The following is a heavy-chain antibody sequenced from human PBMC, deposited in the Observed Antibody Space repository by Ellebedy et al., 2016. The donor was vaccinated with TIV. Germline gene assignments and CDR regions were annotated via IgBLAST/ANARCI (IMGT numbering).Heavy chain of an antibody. J-gene: IGHJ5*02. D-gene: IGHD3-22*01. CDR1: GGSFSGYY. CDR3: ARVNYYDSSGYYYFSSWFDP. CDR2: INHSGST. Sequence: MPSETLSLTCAVYGGSFSGYYWSWIRQPPGKGLEWIGEINHSGSTHYNPSLKSRVTISVDTSKNQFSLKLSPVTAADTAVYYCARVNYYDSSGYYYFSSWFDPWGQGTLVTVSS. V-gene: IGHV4-34*01.